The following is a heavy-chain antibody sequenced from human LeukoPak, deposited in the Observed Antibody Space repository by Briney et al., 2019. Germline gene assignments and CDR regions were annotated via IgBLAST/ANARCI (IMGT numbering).Heavy chain of an antibody. J-gene: IGHJ5*02. D-gene: IGHD4/OR15-4a*01. V-gene: IGHV4-38-2*02. CDR3: ASGPTMAEVDP. CDR1: GYSISSGYY. Sequence: SETLSLTCTVSGYSISSGYYWGWIRQPPGKGLEWIGSVYHSGSTYYNPSLKSRVTISVDTSKNQFSLRMSSVTAADTAVYYCASGPTMAEVDPWGQGTLVTVSS. CDR2: VYHSGST.